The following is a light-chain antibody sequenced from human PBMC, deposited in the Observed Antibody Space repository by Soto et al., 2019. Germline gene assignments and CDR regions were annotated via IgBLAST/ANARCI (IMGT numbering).Light chain of an antibody. J-gene: IGLJ1*01. CDR3: AAWDDSLNGPGYV. V-gene: IGLV1-44*01. CDR2: SNN. Sequence: QAVLTQPPSASGTPGQRVTISCSGSSSNIGSNTVNWYQQLPGTAPKLLIYSNNQRPSGVPDRFSGSKSGTSASLAISGLQSEDEADYYCAAWDDSLNGPGYVFGTETKLTVL. CDR1: SSNIGSNT.